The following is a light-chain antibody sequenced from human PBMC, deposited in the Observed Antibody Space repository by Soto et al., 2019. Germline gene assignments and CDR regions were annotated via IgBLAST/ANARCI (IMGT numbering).Light chain of an antibody. CDR1: QSVLSSY. J-gene: IGKJ5*01. CDR3: QPYGTSSCT. V-gene: IGKV3-20*01. Sequence: DIVLTQSPGTLSLSPGERATLSCRASQSVLSSYLAWYQHKPGQAPRLLLYGASSRATGISDRFSGSGSGTYVTLTISRLEPEDFAVYYCQPYGTSSCTFGQGTRLEI. CDR2: GAS.